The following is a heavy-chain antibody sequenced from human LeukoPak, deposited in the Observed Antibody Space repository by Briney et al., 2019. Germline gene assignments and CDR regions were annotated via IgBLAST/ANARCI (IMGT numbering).Heavy chain of an antibody. CDR3: TRDSNSWFGN. CDR1: GYTFTSYG. Sequence: ASVKVSCKASGYTFTSYGISWVRQAPGQGLEWMGWISVYNGNTNYGQKFQGRVTMTTDTSTTTAYMELRNLRSDDTAVYYCTRDSNSWFGNWGQGTLVTVSS. CDR2: ISVYNGNT. D-gene: IGHD4-11*01. V-gene: IGHV1-18*01. J-gene: IGHJ4*02.